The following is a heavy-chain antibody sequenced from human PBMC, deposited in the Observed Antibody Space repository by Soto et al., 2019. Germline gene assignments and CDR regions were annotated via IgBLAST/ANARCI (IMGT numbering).Heavy chain of an antibody. D-gene: IGHD3-3*01. CDR2: VYHTGRT. CDR1: GGSFKSGSYS. Sequence: QVQLQESGPGLVKPSETLSLTCTVSGGSFKSGSYSWSWIRQPPGKGLEWIGYVYHTGRTSYNPSLKRRVSISMDTSKNQFSLNLDSVTDADTAVYFCASDFAYFDSWGQGTLVTVSS. J-gene: IGHJ4*02. V-gene: IGHV4-61*01. CDR3: ASDFAYFDS.